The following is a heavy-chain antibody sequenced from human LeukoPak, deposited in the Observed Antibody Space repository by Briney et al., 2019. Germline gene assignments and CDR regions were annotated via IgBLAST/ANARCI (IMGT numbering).Heavy chain of an antibody. CDR2: ISYDGSNK. D-gene: IGHD3-16*01. CDR3: AKNSPLGGVYEN. J-gene: IGHJ4*02. V-gene: IGHV3-30*18. Sequence: PGGSLRLSCAASVFTFRSYGMHWVREAPGKGMEWVAVISYDGSNKYYADSVKGRFTISRDNSMNTLYLQMNRLRADDTAVYYCAKNSPLGGVYENWGRGTLVTVSS. CDR1: VFTFRSYG.